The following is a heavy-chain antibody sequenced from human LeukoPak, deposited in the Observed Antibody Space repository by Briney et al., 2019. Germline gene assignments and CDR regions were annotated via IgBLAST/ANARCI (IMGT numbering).Heavy chain of an antibody. J-gene: IGHJ4*02. Sequence: PGGSLRPSCAASGFTFSSYGMHWVRQAPGKGLEWVAGISYDGRNKEYVDSVKGRFTISRDNSKNTLYLQMNSLRAEDTAVYNCAKDRGYSHGFDYWGQGTLVTVSS. D-gene: IGHD5-18*01. V-gene: IGHV3-30*18. CDR1: GFTFSSYG. CDR2: ISYDGRNK. CDR3: AKDRGYSHGFDY.